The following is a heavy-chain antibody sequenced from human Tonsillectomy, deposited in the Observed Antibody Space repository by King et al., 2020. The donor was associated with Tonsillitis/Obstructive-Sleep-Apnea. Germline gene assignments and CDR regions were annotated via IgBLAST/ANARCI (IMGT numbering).Heavy chain of an antibody. CDR2: ISSSSSYI. J-gene: IGHJ4*02. D-gene: IGHD2-2*01. Sequence: DVQLVESGGGLVKPGGSLRLSCAASGFTFSSYSMNWVRQAPGKGLEWVSSISSSSSYIYYADSVKGRFTISRDNAKNSLYLQMNSLRAEDTAVYYCARDNTRYCSSTSCYQPHDYWGQGTLVTVSS. CDR1: GFTFSSYS. CDR3: ARDNTRYCSSTSCYQPHDY. V-gene: IGHV3-21*01.